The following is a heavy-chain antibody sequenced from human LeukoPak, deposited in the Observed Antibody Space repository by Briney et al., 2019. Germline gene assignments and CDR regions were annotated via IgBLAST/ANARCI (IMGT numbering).Heavy chain of an antibody. Sequence: PSETLSLTCTVSGGSISSGDYYWSWIRQPPGKGLEWIGYIYYSGSTYYNPSLKSRVTISVDTSKNQFSLKLSSVTAADTAVYYCARGRGVRGVITPRYFDLWGRGTLVTVSS. J-gene: IGHJ2*01. V-gene: IGHV4-30-4*02. CDR1: GGSISSGDYY. D-gene: IGHD3-10*01. CDR3: ARGRGVRGVITPRYFDL. CDR2: IYYSGST.